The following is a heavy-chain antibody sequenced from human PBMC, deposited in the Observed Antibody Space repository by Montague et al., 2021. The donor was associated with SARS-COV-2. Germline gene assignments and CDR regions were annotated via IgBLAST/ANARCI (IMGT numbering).Heavy chain of an antibody. J-gene: IGHJ5*02. V-gene: IGHV4-4*02. Sequence: SETLSLTCAVYGDSLIIPLYWSWERQPSGQEPEWIGEVHHSGNANYNASLNGQATISVDKSKNQFSLTLAPVTAADTAVYYCACDRITRGWLDPWGQGTLVTISS. D-gene: IGHD1-14*01. CDR3: ACDRITRGWLDP. CDR1: GDSLIIPLY. CDR2: VHHSGNA.